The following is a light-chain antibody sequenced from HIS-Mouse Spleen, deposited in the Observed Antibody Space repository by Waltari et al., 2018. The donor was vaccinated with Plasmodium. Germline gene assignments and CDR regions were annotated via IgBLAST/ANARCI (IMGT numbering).Light chain of an antibody. CDR1: KLGDKY. CDR2: QDS. Sequence: SYELTQPPSVSVSPGQTASITCSGDKLGDKYACWYQQKPGQSPVLVIYQDSKRPSGLPERFPGSNAGNTATLTISGTQAMDEADYYCQAWDSITVVFGGGTKLTVL. CDR3: QAWDSITVV. V-gene: IGLV3-1*01. J-gene: IGLJ2*01.